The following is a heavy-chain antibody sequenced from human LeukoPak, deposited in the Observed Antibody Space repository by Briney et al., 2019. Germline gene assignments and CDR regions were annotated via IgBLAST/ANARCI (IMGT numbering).Heavy chain of an antibody. D-gene: IGHD3-3*01. V-gene: IGHV3-21*01. Sequence: GGSLRLSCAGSGFTVSSYSMKWVRQAPGKGLEGVSSISSSSSYIYYADSVKGRFTISRDNAKNSLYLPMNSLRAEDTAVYYCAREADFWSGYYFDYWGQGTLVTVSS. CDR3: AREADFWSGYYFDY. CDR1: GFTVSSYS. CDR2: ISSSSSYI. J-gene: IGHJ4*02.